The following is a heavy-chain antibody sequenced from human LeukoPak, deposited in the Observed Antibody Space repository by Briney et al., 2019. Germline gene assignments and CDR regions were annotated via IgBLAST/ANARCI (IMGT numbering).Heavy chain of an antibody. Sequence: ASVKVSCKASGYTFTGYYMHWVRQAPGQGLEWMGWINPNSGGTDYAQKFQGRVTMTRDTSISTAYMELSRLRSDDTAVYYCARGAAGTKGSPWFDPWGQGTLVTVSS. CDR2: INPNSGGT. CDR1: GYTFTGYY. CDR3: ARGAAGTKGSPWFDP. J-gene: IGHJ5*02. V-gene: IGHV1-2*02. D-gene: IGHD6-13*01.